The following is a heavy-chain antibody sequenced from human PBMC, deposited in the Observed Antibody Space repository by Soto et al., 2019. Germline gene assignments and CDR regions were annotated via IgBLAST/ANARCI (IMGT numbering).Heavy chain of an antibody. Sequence: EVQLLESGGHLVQPGGSLRLSGAGSAFTFSSYAMSWVRPAPGKGLEWVSAISGSGDITYYADSVKGRFTISRDNSKDTLYLQMDSLRAEDTAIYYCAKDWRTTVASPEYFQHWGQGTLVTVSS. D-gene: IGHD4-17*01. V-gene: IGHV3-23*01. CDR1: AFTFSSYA. CDR3: AKDWRTTVASPEYFQH. CDR2: ISGSGDIT. J-gene: IGHJ1*01.